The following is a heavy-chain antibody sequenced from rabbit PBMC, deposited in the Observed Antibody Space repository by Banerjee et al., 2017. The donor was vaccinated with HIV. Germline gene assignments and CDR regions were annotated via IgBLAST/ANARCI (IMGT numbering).Heavy chain of an antibody. J-gene: IGHJ3*01. D-gene: IGHD1-1*01. CDR2: VYVGDSDST. Sequence: QSLEESGGDLVKPGASLTLTCTASGFSFSSNYYMSWVRQAPGKGLEWIACVYVGDSDSTYYASWAKGRFTISKASSTTVTLQMTSLTAADTATYFCARDHGSSGYYIWDLWGQGTLVTVS. CDR1: GFSFSSNYY. V-gene: IGHV1S40*01. CDR3: ARDHGSSGYYIWDL.